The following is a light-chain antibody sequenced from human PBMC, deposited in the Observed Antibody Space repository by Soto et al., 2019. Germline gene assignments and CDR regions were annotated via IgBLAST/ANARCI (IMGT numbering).Light chain of an antibody. CDR2: EVS. Sequence: DIVMTQTPLSLSVSPGQPASISCKSSQSLLYTDGKTYLSWYLQKPGQPPQLLIYEVSNRFSGAPDRFSGGESGTDFTLSISRVEAEDAGVYYCMQTTQLPFTFGPGTTVDIK. V-gene: IGKV2D-29*01. CDR3: MQTTQLPFT. CDR1: QSLLYTDGKTY. J-gene: IGKJ3*01.